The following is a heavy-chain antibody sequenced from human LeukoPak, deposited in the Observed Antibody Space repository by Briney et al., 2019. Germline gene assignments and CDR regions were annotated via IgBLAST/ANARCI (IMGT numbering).Heavy chain of an antibody. Sequence: GGSLRLSCAASGFTFSSYAMNWVRQAPGKGLEWVSGINDNGGRTHYGDSVKGRFSISRDNSKNTLHLQMSTLRAEDTALYYCVKDVGGSYAFDYWGQGILVTVAS. CDR3: VKDVGGSYAFDY. J-gene: IGHJ4*02. CDR2: INDNGGRT. D-gene: IGHD1-26*01. CDR1: GFTFSSYA. V-gene: IGHV3-64D*09.